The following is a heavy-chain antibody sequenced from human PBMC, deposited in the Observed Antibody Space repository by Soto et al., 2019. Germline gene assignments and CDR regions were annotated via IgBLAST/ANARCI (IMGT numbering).Heavy chain of an antibody. CDR3: ARDRDGYNSGFDY. CDR2: IWYDGSNK. Sequence: GGSLRLSCAASGFTFSSYGMHWVRQAPGKGLEWVAVIWYDGSNKYYADSVKGRFTISRDNSKNTLYLQMNSLRAEDTAVYYCARDRDGYNSGFDYWGQGTLVTVSA. V-gene: IGHV3-33*01. J-gene: IGHJ4*02. D-gene: IGHD5-12*01. CDR1: GFTFSSYG.